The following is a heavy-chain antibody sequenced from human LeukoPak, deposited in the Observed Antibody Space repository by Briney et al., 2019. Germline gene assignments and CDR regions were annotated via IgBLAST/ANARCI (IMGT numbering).Heavy chain of an antibody. D-gene: IGHD2-2*01. Sequence: ASVKVSCKASGYTFTSYYIHWVRQAPGQGLEWMGWINTNTGNPTYAQGFTGRFVFSLDTSVSTAYLQISSLKAEDTAVYYCARVPRVSSTSYYYYYYMDVWGKGTTVTVSS. CDR3: ARVPRVSSTSYYYYYYMDV. CDR2: INTNTGNP. V-gene: IGHV7-4-1*02. J-gene: IGHJ6*03. CDR1: GYTFTSYY.